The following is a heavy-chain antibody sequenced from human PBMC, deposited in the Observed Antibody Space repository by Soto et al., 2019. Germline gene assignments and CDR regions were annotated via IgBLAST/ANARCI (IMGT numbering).Heavy chain of an antibody. D-gene: IGHD3-3*01. J-gene: IGHJ6*02. CDR1: GYSFIDYY. V-gene: IGHV1-2*02. CDR3: ARDTIFGVVTDSGMDV. Sequence: ASVKVSCKASGYSFIDYYIHWVRQAPGQGFEWMGRISPKSGGTNYAQKFEGRVTMTWDTSLNTAYMELSSLISDDTAVYYCARDTIFGVVTDSGMDVWGQGTTVTVS. CDR2: ISPKSGGT.